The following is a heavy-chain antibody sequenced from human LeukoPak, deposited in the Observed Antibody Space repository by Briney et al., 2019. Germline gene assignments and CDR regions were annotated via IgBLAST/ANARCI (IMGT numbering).Heavy chain of an antibody. Sequence: PGGSLRLSCAASGFTFSSYGMHWVRQAPGKGLEWVAVIWYDGSNKYYADSVKGRFTISRDNSKNTLYLQMNSLRAEDTAVYYCAKVVRYYYDSSYYFDYWGQGTLVTVSS. D-gene: IGHD3-22*01. J-gene: IGHJ4*02. V-gene: IGHV3-33*06. CDR1: GFTFSSYG. CDR2: IWYDGSNK. CDR3: AKVVRYYYDSSYYFDY.